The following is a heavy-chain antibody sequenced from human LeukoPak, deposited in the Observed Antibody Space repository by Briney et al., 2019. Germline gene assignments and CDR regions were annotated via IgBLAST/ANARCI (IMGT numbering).Heavy chain of an antibody. CDR2: IYPGDSDT. Sequence: GESLKISCKGSGYSFTSLWIGWVRQMPGKGLEWMGIIYPGDSDTRYSPSFEGQVTLSADKSISTAYLEWSNLKASDTAIYYCARRYGRPFDYWGQGTLVTVSS. J-gene: IGHJ4*02. D-gene: IGHD4-17*01. V-gene: IGHV5-51*01. CDR1: GYSFTSLW. CDR3: ARRYGRPFDY.